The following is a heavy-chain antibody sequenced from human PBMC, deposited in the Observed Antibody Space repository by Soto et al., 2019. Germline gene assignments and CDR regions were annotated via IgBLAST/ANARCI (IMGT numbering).Heavy chain of an antibody. Sequence: VGSLRLSCAASGFTFSSYAMTWVRQAPGKGLEWVSAISGSGGGTYYADSVKGRFTISRDNSKNTLYLQMNSLRAEDTAIYYCANSLTAVGATSPFDYWGQGTLFTVSS. CDR2: ISGSGGGT. CDR1: GFTFSSYA. V-gene: IGHV3-23*01. CDR3: ANSLTAVGATSPFDY. J-gene: IGHJ4*02. D-gene: IGHD1-26*01.